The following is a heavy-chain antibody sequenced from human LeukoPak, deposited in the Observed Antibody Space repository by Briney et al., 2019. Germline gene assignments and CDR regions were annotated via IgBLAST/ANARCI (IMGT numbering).Heavy chain of an antibody. J-gene: IGHJ5*02. Sequence: PGRSLRLSCAASGFTSGFTFSSYAMTWVRQAPGKGLEWVSAISGRGSTTYYADSVKGRFTISRDNSKNTLYLQMHSLRAEDTAVYYCAKDSSSTFVVVPAANNWFDPWGQGTLVTVSS. CDR3: AKDSSSTFVVVPAANNWFDP. D-gene: IGHD2-2*01. V-gene: IGHV3-23*01. CDR2: ISGRGSTT. CDR1: GFTFSSYA.